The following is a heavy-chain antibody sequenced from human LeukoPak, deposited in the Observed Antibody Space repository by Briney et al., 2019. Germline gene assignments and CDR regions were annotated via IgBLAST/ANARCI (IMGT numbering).Heavy chain of an antibody. CDR3: ARDPTYYYDSSGYYYHGMDV. CDR1: GFTFSNYE. CDR2: ISSSGSTI. D-gene: IGHD3-22*01. J-gene: IGHJ6*02. V-gene: IGHV3-48*03. Sequence: GGSLRLSRAASGFTFSNYEMNWVRQAPGKGLEWVSYISSSGSTIYYADSVKGRFTISRDNAKNSLYLQMNSLRAEDTAVYYCARDPTYYYDSSGYYYHGMDVWGQGTTVTVSS.